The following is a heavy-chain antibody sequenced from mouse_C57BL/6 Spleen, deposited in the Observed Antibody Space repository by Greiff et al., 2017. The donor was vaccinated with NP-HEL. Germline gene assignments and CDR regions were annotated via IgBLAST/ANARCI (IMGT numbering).Heavy chain of an antibody. CDR2: IYPGSGNT. V-gene: IGHV1-76*01. D-gene: IGHD1-1*01. CDR1: GYTFTDYY. Sequence: VHLVESGAELVRPGASVKLSCKASGYTFTDYYINWVKQRPGQGLEWIARIYPGSGNTYYNEKFKGKATLPAEKSSSTAYMQLSSLTSEDSAVYFCARAGYYYGSSYGYCDVGGTGTTVTVSS. J-gene: IGHJ1*03. CDR3: ARAGYYYGSSYGYCDV.